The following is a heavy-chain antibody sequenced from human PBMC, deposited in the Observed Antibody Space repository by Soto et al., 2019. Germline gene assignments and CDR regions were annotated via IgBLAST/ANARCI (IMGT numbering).Heavy chain of an antibody. CDR1: GGTFGSHG. CDR3: ARGAMANFDY. Sequence: ASVQVSCKASGGTFGSHGIAWVRQAPGQGLEWMGGLIAMLGTPTYARKVQGRATITADESLTSSYLELRSLRSEDTAVYFCARGAMANFDYWGQGTVVTVSS. V-gene: IGHV1-69*13. D-gene: IGHD5-18*01. CDR2: LIAMLGTP. J-gene: IGHJ4*02.